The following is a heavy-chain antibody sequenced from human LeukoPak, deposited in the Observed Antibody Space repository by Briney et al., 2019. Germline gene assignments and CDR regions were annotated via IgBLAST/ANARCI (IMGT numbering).Heavy chain of an antibody. CDR3: AKDERDGYNYFDY. J-gene: IGHJ4*02. CDR2: ISGSGGST. D-gene: IGHD5-24*01. CDR1: GFTFSSYA. V-gene: IGHV3-23*01. Sequence: QSGGSLRLSCAASGFTFSSYAMSWVRQAPEKGLEWVSAISGSGGSTYYADSVKGRFTISRDNSKNTLYLQMNSLRAEDTAVYYCAKDERDGYNYFDYWGQGTLVTVSS.